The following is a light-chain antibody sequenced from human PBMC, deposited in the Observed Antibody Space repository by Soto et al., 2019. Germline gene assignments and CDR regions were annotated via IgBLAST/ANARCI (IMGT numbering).Light chain of an antibody. CDR2: GNS. CDR3: QSYDSILSAVV. J-gene: IGLJ2*01. Sequence: QAVVTQSPSVSGAPGQRVTISCTGSSSNIGAGYDVHWYQQLPGTAPKLLIYGNSNRPSGVPDRFSGSKSGTSASLAITGLQAEDEADYYCQSYDSILSAVVFGGGTKLTVL. CDR1: SSNIGAGYD. V-gene: IGLV1-40*01.